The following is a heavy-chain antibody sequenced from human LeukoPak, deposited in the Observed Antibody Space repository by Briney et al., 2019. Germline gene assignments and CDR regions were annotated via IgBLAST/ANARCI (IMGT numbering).Heavy chain of an antibody. J-gene: IGHJ4*02. V-gene: IGHV3-43*02. D-gene: IGHD3-10*01. CDR3: AKDISFSGSYSGFDY. CDR2: ISGDGGST. Sequence: GGSLRLSCAASGFTFDDYAMHWVRQAPGKGLEWVSLISGDGGSTYYADSVKGRFTISRDNSKNSLYLQMNSLRTEDTALYYCAKDISFSGSYSGFDYWGQGTLVTVSS. CDR1: GFTFDDYA.